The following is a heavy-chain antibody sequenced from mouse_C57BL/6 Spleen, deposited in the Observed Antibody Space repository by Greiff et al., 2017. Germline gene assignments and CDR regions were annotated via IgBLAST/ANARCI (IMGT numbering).Heavy chain of an antibody. J-gene: IGHJ2*01. CDR2: FYPGSGSI. D-gene: IGHD3-3*01. CDR1: GYTFTEYT. CDR3: ARHEGAGGLGDYFDY. V-gene: IGHV1-62-2*01. Sequence: QVQLQQSGAELVKPGASVKLSCKASGYTFTEYTIHWVKQRSGQGLEWIGWFYPGSGSIKYNEKFKDKATLTADKSSSTVYMELSRLTSEESAVYVCARHEGAGGLGDYFDYWGQGTTLTVSS.